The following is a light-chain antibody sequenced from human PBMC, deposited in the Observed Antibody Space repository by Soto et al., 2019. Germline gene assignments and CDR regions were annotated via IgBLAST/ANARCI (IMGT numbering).Light chain of an antibody. CDR3: QSYDNSLSGVI. V-gene: IGLV1-40*01. J-gene: IGLJ2*01. Sequence: QAVVTQPPSVSGAPGQRVSISCTGSSSNIGAGYDVHWYQHLPGTAPKLLIYGNNNRPSGVPDRFSGSKSGTSASLAITGLQAEDEADYYCQSYDNSLSGVIFGGGTKLTVL. CDR2: GNN. CDR1: SSNIGAGYD.